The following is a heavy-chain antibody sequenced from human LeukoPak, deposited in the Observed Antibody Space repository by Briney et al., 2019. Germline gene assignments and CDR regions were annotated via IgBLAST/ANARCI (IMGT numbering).Heavy chain of an antibody. Sequence: SETLSLTCTVSGGSISSGSYYWSWIRQPAGKGLEWIGEINHSGSTNYNPSLKSRVTISVDTSKNQFSLKLSSVTAADTAVYYCARGGGSHYGSGSKPPNAFDIWGQGTMVTVSS. D-gene: IGHD3-10*01. J-gene: IGHJ3*02. CDR1: GGSISSGSYY. V-gene: IGHV4-61*10. CDR3: ARGGGSHYGSGSKPPNAFDI. CDR2: INHSGST.